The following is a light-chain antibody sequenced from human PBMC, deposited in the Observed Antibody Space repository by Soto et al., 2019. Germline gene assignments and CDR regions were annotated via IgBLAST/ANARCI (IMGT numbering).Light chain of an antibody. V-gene: IGKV3-20*01. CDR3: QQFSSYPLT. J-gene: IGKJ4*01. Sequence: EIVLTQSPASLAVSPWERATLSCMASQSVSSSYLAWYHHKPGQAPRLLIYGASSRATWIPDSFSGSGSGTDFTLTISRLEPEDFAVYYCQQFSSYPLTFGGGTKVDIK. CDR2: GAS. CDR1: QSVSSSY.